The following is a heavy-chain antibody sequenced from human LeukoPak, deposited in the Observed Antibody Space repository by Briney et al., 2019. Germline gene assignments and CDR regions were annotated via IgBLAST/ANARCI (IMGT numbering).Heavy chain of an antibody. CDR2: IYYSGST. Sequence: KPSETLSLTCTVSGGSISSYYWSWIRQPPGKGLEWIGYIYYSGSTNYNPSLKSRVTISVDTSKNQFSLKLSSVTAADTAVYYCARRAPPYCSSTSCYMDYYYYYGMDVWGQETTVTVSS. CDR3: ARRAPPYCSSTSCYMDYYYYYGMDV. V-gene: IGHV4-59*08. D-gene: IGHD2-2*02. CDR1: GGSISSYY. J-gene: IGHJ6*02.